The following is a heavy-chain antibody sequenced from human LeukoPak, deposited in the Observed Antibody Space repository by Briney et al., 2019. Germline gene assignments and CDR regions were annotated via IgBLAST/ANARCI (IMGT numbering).Heavy chain of an antibody. Sequence: GGSLRLSCAASGFTFSSYSMNWVRQAPGKGLEWVSSISSSSSYIYYADSVKGRFTISRDNARNSLYLQMNSLRAEDTAVYYCARDGPVVPAPDDYYYYYGMDVWGQGTTVTVSS. D-gene: IGHD2-2*01. J-gene: IGHJ6*02. V-gene: IGHV3-21*01. CDR2: ISSSSSYI. CDR1: GFTFSSYS. CDR3: ARDGPVVPAPDDYYYYYGMDV.